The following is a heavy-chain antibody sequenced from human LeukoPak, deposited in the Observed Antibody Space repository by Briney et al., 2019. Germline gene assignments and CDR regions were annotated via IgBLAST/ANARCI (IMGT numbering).Heavy chain of an antibody. D-gene: IGHD2-15*01. CDR3: AKLGVCSGGSCYAEYFQH. CDR2: ISGSGGST. Sequence: GGSLRLSCAASGFTFISYAMSWVRQAPGKGLEWVSAISGSGGSTYYADSVKGRFTISRDNSKNTLYLQMNSLRAEDTAVYYCAKLGVCSGGSCYAEYFQHWGQGTLVTVSS. J-gene: IGHJ1*01. CDR1: GFTFISYA. V-gene: IGHV3-23*01.